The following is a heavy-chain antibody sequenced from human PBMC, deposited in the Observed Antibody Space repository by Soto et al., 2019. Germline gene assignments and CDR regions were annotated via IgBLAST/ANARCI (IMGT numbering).Heavy chain of an antibody. V-gene: IGHV1-3*01. D-gene: IGHD6-19*01. CDR2: INAGNGNT. Sequence: GPVKVSCKASGYTFTSYAMHWVRQAPGQRLEWMGWINAGNGNTKYSQKFQGRVTITRDTSASTAYMELSSLRSEDTAVYYCARVMAVAAFDIWGQGTMVTVSS. CDR1: GYTFTSYA. CDR3: ARVMAVAAFDI. J-gene: IGHJ3*02.